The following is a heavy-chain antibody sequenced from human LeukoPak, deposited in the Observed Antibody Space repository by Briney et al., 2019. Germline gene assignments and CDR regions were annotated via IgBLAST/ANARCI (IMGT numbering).Heavy chain of an antibody. Sequence: GGSLRLSCAASGFTFSSYWMSWVRQAPGKGLEWVANIKQDGSEKYYVDSVKGRFTISRDNAKNSLYLQMNSLRAEDTAVYYCARESDSGGDFWSGPDAFDIWGQGTMVTVSS. CDR1: GFTFSSYW. CDR3: ARESDSGGDFWSGPDAFDI. J-gene: IGHJ3*02. CDR2: IKQDGSEK. D-gene: IGHD3-3*01. V-gene: IGHV3-7*01.